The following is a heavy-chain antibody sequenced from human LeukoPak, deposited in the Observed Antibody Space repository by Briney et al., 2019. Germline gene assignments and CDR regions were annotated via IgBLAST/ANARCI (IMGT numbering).Heavy chain of an antibody. CDR2: IYYTGTT. Sequence: SETLSLTCTVYGGSISSYYWSWIRQPPGKGLEWIAYIYYTGTTNYNPSLKSRVTISVDTSKKQLSLKLSSVTAADTAVYYCARLPLRSHFDYWGQGTLVTVSS. V-gene: IGHV4-59*08. D-gene: IGHD3-3*02. CDR3: ARLPLRSHFDY. CDR1: GGSISSYY. J-gene: IGHJ4*02.